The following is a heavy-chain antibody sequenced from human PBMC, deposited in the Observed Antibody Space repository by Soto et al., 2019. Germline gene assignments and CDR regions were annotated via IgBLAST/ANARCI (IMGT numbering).Heavy chain of an antibody. CDR2: INAGNGNT. J-gene: IGHJ4*02. CDR3: ARGTLRYFDWLLSGFFDY. Sequence: ASVNVSFKASGYTFTSYAMHWVRQAPGQRLEWMGWINAGNGNTKYSQKFQGRVTITRDTSASTAYMELSSLRSEDTAVYYCARGTLRYFDWLLSGFFDYWGQGTLVTVSS. D-gene: IGHD3-9*01. V-gene: IGHV1-3*01. CDR1: GYTFTSYA.